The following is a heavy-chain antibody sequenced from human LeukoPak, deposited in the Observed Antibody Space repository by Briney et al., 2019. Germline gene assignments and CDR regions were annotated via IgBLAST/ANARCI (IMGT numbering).Heavy chain of an antibody. CDR3: ARGRFDP. CDR2: MNPGTGNT. V-gene: IGHV1-8*01. J-gene: IGHJ5*02. Sequence: ASVKVSCKASGYTFHSYDINWVRQASGQGLEWRGWMNPGTGNTGYAPKFLGRVSMTRDTSISTAYIDLNNLTSADTAVYYCARGRFDPWGQGTQVIVSS. CDR1: GYTFHSYD.